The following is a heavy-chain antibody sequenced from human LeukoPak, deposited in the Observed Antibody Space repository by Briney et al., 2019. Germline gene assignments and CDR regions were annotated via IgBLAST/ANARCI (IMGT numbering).Heavy chain of an antibody. Sequence: GESLKISCKGSGYRFSTYWIAWVRQMPGKGLEWMGIIYPGDSDTRYSPSFQGQVTISADKSVNTAYLQWSSLKASDTAMYYCARPNITSYYDSRGYDAFDVWGQGTMVTVYS. CDR2: IYPGDSDT. CDR3: ARPNITSYYDSRGYDAFDV. J-gene: IGHJ3*01. V-gene: IGHV5-51*01. CDR1: GYRFSTYW. D-gene: IGHD3-22*01.